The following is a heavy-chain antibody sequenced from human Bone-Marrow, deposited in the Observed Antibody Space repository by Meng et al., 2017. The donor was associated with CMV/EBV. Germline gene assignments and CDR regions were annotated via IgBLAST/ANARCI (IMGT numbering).Heavy chain of an antibody. CDR2: ISSSSSYI. CDR1: EFTFSSYS. CDR3: HSGSYYGFDY. Sequence: GGSLKISCAASEFTFSSYSMNWVRQAPGKGLEWVSSISSSSSYIYYADSVKGRFTISRDNAKNSLYLQMNSLRAEDTAVYYCHSGSYYGFDYWGQGTLVTVSS. V-gene: IGHV3-21*01. J-gene: IGHJ4*02. D-gene: IGHD1-26*01.